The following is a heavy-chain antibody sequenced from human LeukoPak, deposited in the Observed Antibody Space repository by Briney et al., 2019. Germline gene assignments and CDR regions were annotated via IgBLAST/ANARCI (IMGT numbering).Heavy chain of an antibody. CDR3: AKGRRTGFVDY. CDR2: ITNDGSRQ. CDR1: IFVFSEYN. J-gene: IGHJ4*02. D-gene: IGHD1-1*01. Sequence: GGSLRLSCAASIFVFSEYNMHWVGRAPGKRLEGLAVITNDGSRQYYADSVKGRFTVSRDNSKSLLCLQMESLRHDDTGIYYCAKGRRTGFVDYWGQGALVTVSS. V-gene: IGHV3-30*18.